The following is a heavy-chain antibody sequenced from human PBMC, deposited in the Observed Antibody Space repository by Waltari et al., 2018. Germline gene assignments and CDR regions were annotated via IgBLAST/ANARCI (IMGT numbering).Heavy chain of an antibody. CDR3: ARGLAARRYYYMDV. CDR1: GGSFSGYY. Sequence: QVQLQQWGAGLLKPSENLSLTCAVYGGSFSGYYWSWIRQPPGKGLEWIGEINHSGSTNYNPSLKSRVTISVDTSKNQFSLKLSSVTAADTAVYYCARGLAARRYYYMDVWGKGTTVTISS. V-gene: IGHV4-34*01. CDR2: INHSGST. D-gene: IGHD6-6*01. J-gene: IGHJ6*03.